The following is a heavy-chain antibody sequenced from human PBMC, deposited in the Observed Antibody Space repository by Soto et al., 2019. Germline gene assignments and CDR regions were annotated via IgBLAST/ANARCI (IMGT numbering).Heavy chain of an antibody. D-gene: IGHD2-2*01. Sequence: GGSLRLSCAASGFTLSWYWMHWVRQAPGKGLVWVSRIHSDGTTTTYADSVKGRFTISRDSATNTLYLQMNSLRAEDTAVYYCAGVAGVCSGSSCELYGMDVWGQGTTVTVSS. V-gene: IGHV3-74*03. CDR1: GFTLSWYW. CDR3: AGVAGVCSGSSCELYGMDV. J-gene: IGHJ6*02. CDR2: IHSDGTTT.